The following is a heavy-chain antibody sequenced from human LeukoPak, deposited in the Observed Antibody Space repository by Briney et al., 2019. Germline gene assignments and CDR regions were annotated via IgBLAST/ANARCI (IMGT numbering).Heavy chain of an antibody. Sequence: GGSLRLSCAASGFTFSSYAMSWVRQAPGKGLEWVSAISGSGGSTYYADSVKGRFTISRDNSKNTLYLQMNSLRAEDTAVYYCAKGYQFGYSYGAVDYWGQGTLVTVSS. CDR3: AKGYQFGYSYGAVDY. D-gene: IGHD5-18*01. CDR2: ISGSGGST. CDR1: GFTFSSYA. V-gene: IGHV3-23*01. J-gene: IGHJ4*02.